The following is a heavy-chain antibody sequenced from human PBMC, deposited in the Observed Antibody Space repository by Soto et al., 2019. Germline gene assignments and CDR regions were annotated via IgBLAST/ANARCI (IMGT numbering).Heavy chain of an antibody. J-gene: IGHJ5*02. CDR1: GGSISGSYYY. Sequence: SETLSLTCAVSGGSISGSYYYWGWLRQSPGKGLEWIGYIYYSGSTNYNPSLKSRVTISVDTSKNQFSLKLSSVTAADTAVYYCARDADEAVGSSWCRWFDPWGQGTLVTVSS. V-gene: IGHV4-61*01. CDR3: ARDADEAVGSSWCRWFDP. D-gene: IGHD6-13*01. CDR2: IYYSGST.